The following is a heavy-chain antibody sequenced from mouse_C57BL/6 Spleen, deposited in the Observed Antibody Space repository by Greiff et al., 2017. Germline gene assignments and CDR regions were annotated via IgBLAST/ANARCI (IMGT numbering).Heavy chain of an antibody. Sequence: EVQRVESGGDLVKPGGSLKLSCAASGFTFSSYGMSWVRQTPDKRLEWVATISSGGSYTYYPDSVKGRFTMSRDNAKNTLYLQMSSLKSEDTAMYYCASQTGTENAYWGQGTLVTVSA. D-gene: IGHD4-1*01. V-gene: IGHV5-6*01. CDR2: ISSGGSYT. J-gene: IGHJ3*01. CDR1: GFTFSSYG. CDR3: ASQTGTENAY.